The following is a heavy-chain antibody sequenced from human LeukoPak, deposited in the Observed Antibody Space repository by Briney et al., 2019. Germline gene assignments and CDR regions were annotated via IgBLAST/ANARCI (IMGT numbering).Heavy chain of an antibody. Sequence: PGGSLRLSCAASGFTFSDHYMDWVRQAPGKELEWVGRTRNKANSYTTEYAASVKGRFTISRDDSKNSLYLQMNSLKTEDTAVYYCARDLGSGYDYWGQGTLVTVSS. CDR1: GFTFSDHY. D-gene: IGHD3-22*01. CDR2: TRNKANSYTT. V-gene: IGHV3-72*01. J-gene: IGHJ4*02. CDR3: ARDLGSGYDY.